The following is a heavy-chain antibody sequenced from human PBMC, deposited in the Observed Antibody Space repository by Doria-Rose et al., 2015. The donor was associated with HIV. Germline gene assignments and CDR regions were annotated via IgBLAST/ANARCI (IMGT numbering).Heavy chain of an antibody. D-gene: IGHD6-13*01. CDR3: ARIKSSRWYHKYYFDF. V-gene: IGHV2-26*01. Sequence: SGPVLVKPTETLTLTCTVSGVSLSSPGMGVSWIRQPPGKALAWLAHIFSDDERSYKTSLQSRLTISRGTSKSQVVLTMTDMDPVDTATYYCARIKSSRWYHKYYFDFWGQGTLVIVSA. CDR1: GVSLSSPGMG. CDR2: IFSDDER. J-gene: IGHJ4*02.